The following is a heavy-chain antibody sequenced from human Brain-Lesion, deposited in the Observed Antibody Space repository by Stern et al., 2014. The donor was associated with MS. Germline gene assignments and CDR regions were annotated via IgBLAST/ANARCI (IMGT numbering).Heavy chain of an antibody. Sequence: DQLAESGAGLEKPGATLKVSCTASGYTFTTYYKHWVRQAPGPGLEWMGIINAGGGTTTYAQKFQGRVTLTRATSTSTVYMELSSLRSEDTAVYYCATYSSSRSPSWYWGQGVLVTVSS. D-gene: IGHD6-13*01. CDR2: INAGGGTT. CDR1: GYTFTTYY. CDR3: ATYSSSRSPSWY. V-gene: IGHV1-46*01. J-gene: IGHJ4*02.